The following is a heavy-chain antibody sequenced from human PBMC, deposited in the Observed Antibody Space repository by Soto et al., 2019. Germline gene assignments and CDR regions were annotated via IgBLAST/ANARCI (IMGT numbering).Heavy chain of an antibody. J-gene: IGHJ5*02. D-gene: IGHD3-10*01. CDR1: GGTFSSYT. Sequence: QVQLVQSGAEVKKPGSSVKVSCKASGGTFSSYTISWVRQAPGQGLEWMGRIIPNLGIANYAQKFQGRGTNTTRVRGRGTTTAEKSTSTGYLELGSLRSEDTAVYYCARSLHHHLITMVRGESFPFDPWGQGTLVTVSS. V-gene: IGHV1-69*02. CDR3: ARSLHHHLITMVRGESFPFDP. CDR2: IIPNLGIA.